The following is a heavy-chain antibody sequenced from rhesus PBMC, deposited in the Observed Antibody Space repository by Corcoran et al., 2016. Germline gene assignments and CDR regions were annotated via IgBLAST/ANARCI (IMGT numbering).Heavy chain of an antibody. V-gene: IGHV3S16*01. CDR3: TPFDY. CDR2: ICAASIYG. CDR1: GFTFNNYV. Sequence: EVQLVESGGGLVQPGGSLRLSCAASGFTFNNYVMSWVRQAPGKGLEWGSSICAASIYGYYADAVKGRFTIARDNAKNSLSLQMNSLRAEDTAVYYCTPFDYWGQGVLVTVSS. J-gene: IGHJ4*01.